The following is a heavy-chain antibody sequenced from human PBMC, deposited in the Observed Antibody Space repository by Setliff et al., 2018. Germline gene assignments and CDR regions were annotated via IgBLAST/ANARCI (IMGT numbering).Heavy chain of an antibody. CDR2: FYYSGST. V-gene: IGHV4-59*12. Sequence: SETLSLTCTVSGGSISSSYWSWIRQPPGKGLEWIGYFYYSGSTNYNPSLKSRVTISVDTSKNQFSLKINSVTAADTAVYYCARGHCSSGECPNYFDPWGQGTQVTVSS. J-gene: IGHJ5*02. CDR1: GGSISSSY. D-gene: IGHD2-15*01. CDR3: ARGHCSSGECPNYFDP.